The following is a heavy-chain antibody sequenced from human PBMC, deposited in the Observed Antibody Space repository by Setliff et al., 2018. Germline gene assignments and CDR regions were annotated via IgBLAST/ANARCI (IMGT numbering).Heavy chain of an antibody. Sequence: PSETLSLTCAVYGDSLSGYYWSWIRQSPKKGLEWIGEIMPGRDTLYSPSLESRLTITIDTSKSQFSVKLSSVTAADTAVYYCASHATYYYGSGNLPFDSWGQGTLVTVSS. J-gene: IGHJ4*02. V-gene: IGHV4-34*12. CDR1: GDSLSGYY. D-gene: IGHD3-10*01. CDR2: IMPGRDT. CDR3: ASHATYYYGSGNLPFDS.